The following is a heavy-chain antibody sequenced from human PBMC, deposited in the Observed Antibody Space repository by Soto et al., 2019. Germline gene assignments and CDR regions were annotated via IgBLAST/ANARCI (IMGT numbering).Heavy chain of an antibody. CDR3: ARRSTNYNWLDP. J-gene: IGHJ5*02. CDR2: INPGNSDT. D-gene: IGHD2-8*01. Sequence: EVQLVQSGAEVKKPGESLKISCKGSGYSFTNYWIGWVRQMPGKGLEWMGIINPGNSDTRYSPSFQGQVTISADKSSNTAYLQWSSLAASDTAMYYCARRSTNYNWLDPWGQGTLVTVSS. CDR1: GYSFTNYW. V-gene: IGHV5-51*03.